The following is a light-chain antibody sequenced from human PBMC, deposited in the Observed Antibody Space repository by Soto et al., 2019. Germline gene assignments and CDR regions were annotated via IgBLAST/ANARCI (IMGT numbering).Light chain of an antibody. V-gene: IGKV3-20*01. CDR1: QSVSSSY. CDR3: QKYGSSPKT. Sequence: EIVLTQSPGTMSLSPGERATLSCRASQSVSSSYLAWYQQKPGQAPRLIIYGASSRATGIPDRFSGSGSGTDFTLTIRRMEPEEFAVYYCQKYGSSPKTCGNGNKVDIK. CDR2: GAS. J-gene: IGKJ1*01.